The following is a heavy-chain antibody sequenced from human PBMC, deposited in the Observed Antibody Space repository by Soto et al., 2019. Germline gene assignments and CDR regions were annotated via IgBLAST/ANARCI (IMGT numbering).Heavy chain of an antibody. D-gene: IGHD5-18*01. Sequence: PLETLSLRYSVVWGSSIDIDGRRIRQPPGKGLEWIGEINHSGSTSYNPSLKSRVTISADTSKNQFSLKLSSVTAADTAVYYCARAKRGYTYGSPAQYWGQGSLVTVSS. CDR1: WGSSIDID. CDR3: ARAKRGYTYGSPAQY. J-gene: IGHJ4*02. V-gene: IGHV4-34*01. CDR2: INHSGST.